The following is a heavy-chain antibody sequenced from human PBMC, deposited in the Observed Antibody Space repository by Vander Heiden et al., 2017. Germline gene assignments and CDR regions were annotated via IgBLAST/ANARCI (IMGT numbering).Heavy chain of an antibody. CDR3: AKTDEDCSSSSCFGLFDY. Sequence: EVQLLESGGALVQPGGSLRLSCAASGFTFSTYAMSWVRQAPGKGLEWVSVISGSGGRTYYADSVKGRFTISRDNSKNTLYVQLNSLRAEDTAVYYCAKTDEDCSSSSCFGLFDYWGQGTLVTGSS. CDR1: GFTFSTYA. CDR2: ISGSGGRT. V-gene: IGHV3-23*01. D-gene: IGHD2-2*01. J-gene: IGHJ4*02.